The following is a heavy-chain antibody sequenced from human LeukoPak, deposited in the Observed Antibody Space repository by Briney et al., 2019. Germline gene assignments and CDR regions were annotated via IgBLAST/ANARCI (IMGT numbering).Heavy chain of an antibody. CDR2: IYYSGTT. CDR1: GGSINSYY. CDR3: AAGPRYISGYYRSLDY. J-gene: IGHJ4*02. D-gene: IGHD3-22*01. Sequence: KSSETLSPTCTVSGGSINSYYWSWIRQPPGKGLEYIGYIYYSGTTNYNPSLKSRVTISIDTSKNQFSLKLSSVTAADTAVYYCAAGPRYISGYYRSLDYWGQGTLVTVSS. V-gene: IGHV4-59*01.